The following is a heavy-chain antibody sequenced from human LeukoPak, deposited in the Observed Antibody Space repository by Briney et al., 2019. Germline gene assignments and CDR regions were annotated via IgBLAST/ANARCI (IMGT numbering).Heavy chain of an antibody. CDR3: ARGSRQNDY. J-gene: IGHJ4*02. V-gene: IGHV3-30*01. Sequence: GGSLRLSCATSGFTFSSYAMHWVRQAPGKGLEWVAVISYDGRYQHYADSVKGRFTVSRDDSTNTMFLQMNNLRGEDMAVFYCARGSRQNDYWGQGTLVTVST. CDR1: GFTFSSYA. CDR2: ISYDGRYQ.